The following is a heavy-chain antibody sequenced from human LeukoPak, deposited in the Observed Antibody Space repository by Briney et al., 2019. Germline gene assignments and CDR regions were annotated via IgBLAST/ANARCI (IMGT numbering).Heavy chain of an antibody. CDR3: VKPHYFSTGSLT. CDR1: GFTFSSYE. Sequence: PGGSLRLSCAASGFTFSSYEMNWVRQAPRKGLEWVSYITSSGSTIYYADSVKGRFTISRDNAKKSLYLQMNSLRAEDTAVYYCVKPHYFSTGSLTWGQGTLVTVSS. D-gene: IGHD3-10*01. V-gene: IGHV3-48*03. J-gene: IGHJ5*02. CDR2: ITSSGSTI.